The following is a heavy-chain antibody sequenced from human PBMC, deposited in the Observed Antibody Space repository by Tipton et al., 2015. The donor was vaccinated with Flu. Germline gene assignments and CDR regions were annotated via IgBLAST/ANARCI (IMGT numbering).Heavy chain of an antibody. D-gene: IGHD3-10*01. Sequence: TLSLTCAVSDYSISSGYYWGWIRQPPGKGLEWIGSFSNDGKTFYNPSLKSRVTSSVDTSKNQFSLKLSSVTAADTAVYYCARNGGGFYDAGSPPGVFDYWGQGTLVTVSS. CDR3: ARNGGGFYDAGSPPGVFDY. CDR2: FSNDGKT. CDR1: DYSISSGYY. V-gene: IGHV4-38-2*01. J-gene: IGHJ4*02.